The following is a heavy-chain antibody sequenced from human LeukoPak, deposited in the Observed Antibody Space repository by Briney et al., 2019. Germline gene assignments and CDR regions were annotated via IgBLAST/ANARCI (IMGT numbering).Heavy chain of an antibody. CDR1: GFTFSSYE. J-gene: IGHJ6*03. Sequence: GGSLRLSCAASGFTFSSYEMNWVRQAPGKGLEWVSYISSSGSTIYYADSVKGRFTISRDNAKNSLYLQVNSLRAEDTAVYYCARTTDMVRGVIRYYYYYMDVWGKGTTVTISS. V-gene: IGHV3-48*03. D-gene: IGHD3-10*01. CDR2: ISSSGSTI. CDR3: ARTTDMVRGVIRYYYYYMDV.